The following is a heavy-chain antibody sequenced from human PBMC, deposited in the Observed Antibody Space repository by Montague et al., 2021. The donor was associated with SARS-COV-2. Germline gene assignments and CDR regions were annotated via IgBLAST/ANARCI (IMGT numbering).Heavy chain of an antibody. CDR1: SGSISTYY. CDR3: ASGADDYYYAMDV. CDR2: VYYSGST. J-gene: IGHJ6*02. Sequence: SETLSLTCTVSSGSISTYYWSWIRQPPGKGLEWMGYVYYSGSTNYNPSLKSRVTISVDTSKNQFSLKPRSVTAADTAVYYCASGADDYYYAMDVWGQGTTVTVSS. V-gene: IGHV4-59*01. D-gene: IGHD3-10*01.